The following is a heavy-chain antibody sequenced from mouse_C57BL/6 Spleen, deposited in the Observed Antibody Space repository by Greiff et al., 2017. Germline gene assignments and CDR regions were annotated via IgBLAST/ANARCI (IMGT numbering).Heavy chain of an antibody. J-gene: IGHJ4*01. CDR3: ASSRGAMDY. Sequence: EVQRVESGGGLVKPGGSLKLSCAASGFTFSSYAMSWVRQTPEKRLEWVATISDGGSYTYYPDNVKGRFTISRDNAKNNLYLQMSHLKSEDTAMYYCASSRGAMDYWGQGTSVTVSS. CDR1: GFTFSSYA. D-gene: IGHD1-1*01. V-gene: IGHV5-4*01. CDR2: ISDGGSYT.